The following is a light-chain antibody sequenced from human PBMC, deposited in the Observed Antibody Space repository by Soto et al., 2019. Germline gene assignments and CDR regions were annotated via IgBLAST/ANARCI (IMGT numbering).Light chain of an antibody. V-gene: IGLV3-21*02. CDR1: NIGSKS. CDR3: QVWDSSSDEGV. J-gene: IGLJ1*01. CDR2: DDS. Sequence: SYELTQPPSVSVAPGQTARITCGGNNIGSKSVHWYQQKPGQAPVLVVYDDSDRPSGIPGRFSGSNSGNTATLTISRVEAGDEADYYCQVWDSSSDEGVFGTGTKVTVL.